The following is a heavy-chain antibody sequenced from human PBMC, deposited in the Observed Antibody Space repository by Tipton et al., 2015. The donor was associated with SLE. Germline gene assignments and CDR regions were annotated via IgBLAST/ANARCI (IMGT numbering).Heavy chain of an antibody. J-gene: IGHJ1*01. CDR1: GLTVSSNY. Sequence: SLRLSCAASGLTVSSNYMSWVRQAPGKGLEWVSIIYSGGSTSYADSVKGRFTISRDNSKNTLNLQMNSLRSEDTAVYFCARVGYGDFEYFQHRGQGSLVTVSS. CDR3: ARVGYGDFEYFQH. D-gene: IGHD4-17*01. CDR2: IYSGGST. V-gene: IGHV3-53*05.